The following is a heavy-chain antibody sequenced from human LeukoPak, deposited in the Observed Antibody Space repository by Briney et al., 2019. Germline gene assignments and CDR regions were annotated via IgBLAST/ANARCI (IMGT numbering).Heavy chain of an antibody. CDR3: ARGGACGGDCFAAADAFDI. Sequence: PSETLSLTCSVSGGSISSYYWSWIRRSPGKGLEWIGYIYYSGSTNYNPSLKSRVTISVDTSKNQFSLKLTSMTAADTAIYYCARGGACGGDCFAAADAFDIWSRGTMVTVSS. D-gene: IGHD2-21*01. V-gene: IGHV4-59*01. J-gene: IGHJ3*02. CDR1: GGSISSYY. CDR2: IYYSGST.